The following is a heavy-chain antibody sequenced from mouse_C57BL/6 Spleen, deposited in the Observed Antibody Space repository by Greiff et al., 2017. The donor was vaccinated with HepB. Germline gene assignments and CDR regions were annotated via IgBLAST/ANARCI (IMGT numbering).Heavy chain of an antibody. CDR1: GFTFSSYA. J-gene: IGHJ1*03. D-gene: IGHD1-1*01. V-gene: IGHV5-4*01. CDR3: ARGYYYGSSYWYFDV. Sequence: EVQGVESGGGLVKPGGSLKLSCAASGFTFSSYAMSWVRQTPEKRLEWVATISDGGSYTYYPDNVKGRFTISRDNAKNNLYLQMGHLKSEDTAMYYCARGYYYGSSYWYFDVWGTGTTVTVSS. CDR2: ISDGGSYT.